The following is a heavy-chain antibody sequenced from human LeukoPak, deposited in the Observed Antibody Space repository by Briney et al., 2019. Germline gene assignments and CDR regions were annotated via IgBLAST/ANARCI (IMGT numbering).Heavy chain of an antibody. CDR3: ATGGNYLDF. Sequence: GGSLRLSCAGSGFTFSNAWMNWVRQAPGQGLEWVARIKSKPAGGTIDYVAPVKGRFIISRDDSKNTVFLQMNSLKTEDTGVYYCATGGNYLDFWGQGTLVTVSS. D-gene: IGHD1-26*01. CDR2: IKSKPAGGTI. V-gene: IGHV3-15*01. CDR1: GFTFSNAW. J-gene: IGHJ4*02.